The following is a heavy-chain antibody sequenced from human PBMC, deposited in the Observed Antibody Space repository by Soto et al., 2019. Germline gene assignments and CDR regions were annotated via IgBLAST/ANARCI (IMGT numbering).Heavy chain of an antibody. D-gene: IGHD3-22*01. J-gene: IGHJ4*02. CDR1: GDTFTSYA. CDR3: ASRSSSDNSGYHHHFDH. Sequence: GASVKVSCKASGDTFTSYAMNWVRQAPGQGLEWMGWINPSTGTTNYAQKFQGRVTITADKSTSTAYMELSSLRSEDPAVYYCASRSSSDNSGYHHHFDHWGQGTLVTVSS. CDR2: INPSTGTT. V-gene: IGHV1-69*06.